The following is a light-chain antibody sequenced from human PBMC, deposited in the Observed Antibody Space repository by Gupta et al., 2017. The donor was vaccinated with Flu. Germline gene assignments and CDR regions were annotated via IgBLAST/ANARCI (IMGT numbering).Light chain of an antibody. CDR1: ALPKQY. Sequence: SHELTQPPSVSVSPGQTARITCSGDALPKQYAYWYQQKPGQAPVLVIYKDSERPSGIPERFSGSSSGTTVTLTISGVQAEDEADYSCQSADSSGTLLVFGGGTKLTVL. CDR3: QSADSSGTLLV. V-gene: IGLV3-25*03. J-gene: IGLJ3*02. CDR2: KDS.